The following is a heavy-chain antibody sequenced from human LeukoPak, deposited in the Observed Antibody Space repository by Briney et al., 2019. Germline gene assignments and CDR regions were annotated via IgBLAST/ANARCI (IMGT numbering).Heavy chain of an antibody. CDR2: INTGNGNT. J-gene: IGHJ4*02. CDR3: ARQGGGPYSGSPLDY. Sequence: GASVKVSCKASGYTFTTYAIHWVRQAPGQRLEWMGWINTGNGNTKYSQKFQGRDTITRDTPASTAYMELSSLRSDDTAVYYCARQGGGPYSGSPLDYWGQGTLVTVSS. D-gene: IGHD1-26*01. CDR1: GYTFTTYA. V-gene: IGHV1-3*04.